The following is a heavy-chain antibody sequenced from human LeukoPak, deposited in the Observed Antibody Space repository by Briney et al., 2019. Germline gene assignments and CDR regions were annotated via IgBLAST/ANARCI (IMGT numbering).Heavy chain of an antibody. D-gene: IGHD3-22*01. CDR2: ITPIFGTA. CDR3: ARDRYDSSGYYVDY. V-gene: IGHV1-69*13. Sequence: GASVKVSCKASGGTFSSYAISWVRQAPGQGLEWMGGITPIFGTANYAQKFQGRVTITADESTSTAYMELSSLRFEDTAVYYCARDRYDSSGYYVDYWGQGTLVTVSS. J-gene: IGHJ4*02. CDR1: GGTFSSYA.